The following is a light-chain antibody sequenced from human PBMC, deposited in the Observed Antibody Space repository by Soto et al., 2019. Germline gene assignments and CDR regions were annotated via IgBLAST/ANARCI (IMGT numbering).Light chain of an antibody. V-gene: IGKV3-20*01. CDR3: QQYATSPRT. Sequence: EIVLTQSPGTLSLSPGERATLSCRASQIFSSTYLAWYQLKPGQAPRLLIYAASTRATGIPDRFSGSGSGTDFTLTISRLEPEDFAVYYCQQYATSPRTFGGGTKVEIK. J-gene: IGKJ4*01. CDR2: AAS. CDR1: QIFSSTY.